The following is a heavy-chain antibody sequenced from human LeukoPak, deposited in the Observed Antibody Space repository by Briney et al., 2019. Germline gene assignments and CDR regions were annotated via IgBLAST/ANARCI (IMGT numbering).Heavy chain of an antibody. J-gene: IGHJ5*02. CDR2: IMSNSDVI. D-gene: IGHD1-26*01. CDR1: GFAFNTYS. Sequence: GGSLRLSCAASGFAFNTYSMEWVRQAPGKGLEWVSYIMSNSDVIYYADSVRGRFTISRDNAHNSLYLQMSSLRSEDTAVYYCARGSRIGSWFDPWGQGTLVTVSS. CDR3: ARGSRIGSWFDP. V-gene: IGHV3-48*01.